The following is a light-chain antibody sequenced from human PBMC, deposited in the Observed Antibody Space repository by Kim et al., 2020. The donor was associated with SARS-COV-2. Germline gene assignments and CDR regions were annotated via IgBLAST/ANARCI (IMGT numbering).Light chain of an antibody. CDR3: NAWDSSSDHPV. V-gene: IGLV3-21*04. Sequence: PGNTVGICRGGNTIGNKSVLGNQQKPGQANVLVIYYDSDRQSGIPERFSGSNSGNTATLNISRVEGGDEADYYCNAWDSSSDHPVFGGATQLTVL. J-gene: IGLJ3*02. CDR2: YDS. CDR1: TIGNKS.